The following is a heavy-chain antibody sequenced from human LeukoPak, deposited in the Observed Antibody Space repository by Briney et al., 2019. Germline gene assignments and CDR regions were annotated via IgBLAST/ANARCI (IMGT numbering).Heavy chain of an antibody. CDR3: ARHYYYDSSGYYYDYFDY. CDR2: IYYSGST. J-gene: IGHJ4*02. Sequence: PSETLSLTCTVSGGSISSSSYYWGWIRQPPGKWLEWIGSIYYSGSTYYNPSLKSRVTISVDTSKNQFSLKLSSVTAADTAVYYCARHYYYDSSGYYYDYFDYWGQGTLVTVSS. CDR1: GGSISSSSYY. V-gene: IGHV4-39*01. D-gene: IGHD3-22*01.